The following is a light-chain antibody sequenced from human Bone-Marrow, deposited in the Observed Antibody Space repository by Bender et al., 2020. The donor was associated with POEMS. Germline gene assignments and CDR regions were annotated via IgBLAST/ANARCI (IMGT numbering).Light chain of an antibody. Sequence: QSALTQPRSVSGSPGQSVTISCIGTSTNVPGYNYVTWFQQHPGKAPKLMIYDVSDRPSGVSNRFSGSKSGNTASLTISRVEAGDEADYYCQVWDSSSDLVVFGGGTKLTVL. CDR2: DVS. CDR3: QVWDSSSDLVV. V-gene: IGLV2-11*01. J-gene: IGLJ2*01. CDR1: STNVPGYNY.